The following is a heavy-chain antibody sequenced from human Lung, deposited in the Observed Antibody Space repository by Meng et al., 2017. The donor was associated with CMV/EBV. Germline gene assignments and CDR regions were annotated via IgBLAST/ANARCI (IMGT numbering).Heavy chain of an antibody. CDR3: ARDPGYCSSTSCSGFFDY. V-gene: IGHV3-30*02. Sequence: GGSLRLSCTASGFTFSFYGMHWVRQAPGKGLEWVALIRYDGSNEYYVDSVRGRFTISRDNSKNTLYLQMISLRAEDTAVYYCARDPGYCSSTSCSGFFDYWGQGTXVTVSS. CDR1: GFTFSFYG. J-gene: IGHJ4*02. CDR2: IRYDGSNE. D-gene: IGHD2-2*01.